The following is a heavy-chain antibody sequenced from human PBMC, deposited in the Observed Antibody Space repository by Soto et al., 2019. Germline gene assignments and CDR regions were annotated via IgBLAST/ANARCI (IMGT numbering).Heavy chain of an antibody. V-gene: IGHV3-23*01. J-gene: IGHJ3*02. Sequence: EVKLLESGGGLVQPGGSLRLSCAASGFTFSSYSMSWVRQAPGKGLEWVSHITASRGTTYYADSVTGRFTISRDSSRNMLYLPMNSLRDEDTALYYCAKCLQVNSNYDAFHIWGQGTMVTVSS. CDR2: ITASRGTT. D-gene: IGHD4-4*01. CDR1: GFTFSSYS. CDR3: AKCLQVNSNYDAFHI.